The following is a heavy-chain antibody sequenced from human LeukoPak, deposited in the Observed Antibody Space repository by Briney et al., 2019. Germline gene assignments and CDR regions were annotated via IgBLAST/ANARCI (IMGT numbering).Heavy chain of an antibody. V-gene: IGHV3-21*04. J-gene: IGHJ6*02. Sequence: GGSLRLSCAASGFTFSRYSMNWARQAPGKGLEWVSSISSTSTYTYYADSVKGRFTISRDNAQNSLYLQMNSLRTEDTAVYYCGRIAINANNGMDVWGQGTTVTVSS. CDR2: ISSTSTYT. CDR1: GFTFSRYS. CDR3: GRIAINANNGMDV. D-gene: IGHD1/OR15-1a*01.